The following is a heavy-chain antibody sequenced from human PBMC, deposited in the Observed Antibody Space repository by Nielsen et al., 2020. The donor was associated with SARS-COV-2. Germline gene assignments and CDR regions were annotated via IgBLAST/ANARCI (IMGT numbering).Heavy chain of an antibody. V-gene: IGHV3-21*01. J-gene: IGHJ4*02. CDR1: GFTFSSYS. CDR3: AREGATNPFDY. Sequence: GESLKISCAASGFTFSSYSMNWVRQAPGKGLEWVSSISSSSSYIYYADSVKGRFTISRDNAKNSLYLQMNSLRAEDTAVYYCAREGATNPFDYWGQGTLVTVSS. D-gene: IGHD5-24*01. CDR2: ISSSSSYI.